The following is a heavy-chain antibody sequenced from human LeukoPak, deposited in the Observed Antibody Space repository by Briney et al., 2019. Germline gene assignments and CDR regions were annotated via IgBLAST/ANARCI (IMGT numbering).Heavy chain of an antibody. CDR1: GFTFGGCG. CDR2: IWYDGSNE. D-gene: IGHD6-19*01. V-gene: IGHV3-33*01. Sequence: PGGSLRLSCAASGFTFGGCGMHWVRQAPGKGLEWVALIWYDGSNEYYADSVKGRFTISRDISKNTLYLQMNSLRAEDTAIYYCARDLAGSSGWRYYLDSWGQGTLVTVSS. CDR3: ARDLAGSSGWRYYLDS. J-gene: IGHJ4*02.